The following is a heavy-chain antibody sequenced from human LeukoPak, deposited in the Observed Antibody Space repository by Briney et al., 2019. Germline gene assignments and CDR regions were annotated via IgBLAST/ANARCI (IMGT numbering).Heavy chain of an antibody. CDR2: IYSGGST. D-gene: IGHD3-10*01. Sequence: GGSLRLSCAASGFTVSSNYMSWVRQAPGKGLEWVSVIYSGGSTYYADSVKGRFTISRDNSRNTLYLQMNSLRAEDTAVYYCAKDEGGLLWFGELSRFDYWGQGTLVTVSS. CDR3: AKDEGGLLWFGELSRFDY. J-gene: IGHJ4*02. V-gene: IGHV3-66*01. CDR1: GFTVSSNY.